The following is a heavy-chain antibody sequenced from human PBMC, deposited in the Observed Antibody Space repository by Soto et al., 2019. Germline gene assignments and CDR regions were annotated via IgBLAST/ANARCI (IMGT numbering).Heavy chain of an antibody. Sequence: QVQLVQSGAEVKKPGASVKVSCKASGYTFTNYGISWVRQAPGQGLEWLGWVSASNGERRYAQRVQARVIMTTDTSTTTAYMELRSLSSDDTAVYCCSRGTSIPASGDYWGQATLVPVSS. D-gene: IGHD6-6*01. CDR1: GYTFTNYG. J-gene: IGHJ4*01. V-gene: IGHV1-18*01. CDR3: SRGTSIPASGDY. CDR2: VSASNGER.